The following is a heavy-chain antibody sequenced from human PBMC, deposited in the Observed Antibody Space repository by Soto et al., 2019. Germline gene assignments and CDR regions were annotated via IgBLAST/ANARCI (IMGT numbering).Heavy chain of an antibody. V-gene: IGHV1-18*01. D-gene: IGHD1-1*01. J-gene: IGHJ4*02. CDR3: ARRRYADY. CDR1: GYGFTTYG. Sequence: QIHLVQSGAEVKKPGASVKVSCKGSGYGFTTYGITWVRQAPGQGLEWMAWISAHNGNTNYAQKLQGSVTVTRDTPTSTAYMELRRLRSAATAVYYCARRRYADYWGQGALVTVSS. CDR2: ISAHNGNT.